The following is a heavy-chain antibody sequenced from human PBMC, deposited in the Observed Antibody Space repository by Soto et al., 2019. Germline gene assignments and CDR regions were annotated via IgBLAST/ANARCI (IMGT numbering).Heavy chain of an antibody. CDR1: GASISSGGSS. J-gene: IGHJ6*02. Sequence: QLQLQESGSGLVKPSQTLSLTCAVSGASISSGGSSWSWIRQAPGTGLEWFGYLHHSGITNYNPPLKSRVTISVDKSQNQFCLSLCFGTAADTAVYYCARGLAVRGSYGLDVWGQGTTVTVSS. CDR3: ARGLAVRGSYGLDV. V-gene: IGHV4-30-2*01. CDR2: LHHSGIT. D-gene: IGHD3-10*01.